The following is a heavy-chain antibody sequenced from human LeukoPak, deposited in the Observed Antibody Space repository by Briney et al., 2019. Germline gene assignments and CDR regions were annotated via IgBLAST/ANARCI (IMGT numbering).Heavy chain of an antibody. CDR3: ARHYYGSGRSGQNDY. CDR1: GNSFTIYW. J-gene: IGHJ4*02. CDR2: IFPGDSDT. D-gene: IGHD3-10*01. Sequence: GESLKISCQGSGNSFTIYWIAWVRQMPGKGLEWMGTIFPGDSDTRYSPSFQGQVTISADKSISTAYLQWSSLKASDTAMYYCARHYYGSGRSGQNDYWGQGTLVTVSS. V-gene: IGHV5-51*01.